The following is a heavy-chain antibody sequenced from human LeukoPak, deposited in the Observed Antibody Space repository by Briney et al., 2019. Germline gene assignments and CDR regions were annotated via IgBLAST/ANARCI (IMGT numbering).Heavy chain of an antibody. Sequence: GGSLRLSCAASGFTFSSYTMNWVRQAPGKGLEWVSSISSSSYIYYADSVKGRFTISRDNAKNSLYLQMNSLRAGDTAIYYCVKRIQSALAAGYWGQGALVTVSS. V-gene: IGHV3-21*04. D-gene: IGHD5-18*01. CDR3: VKRIQSALAAGY. CDR1: GFTFSSYT. CDR2: ISSSSYI. J-gene: IGHJ4*02.